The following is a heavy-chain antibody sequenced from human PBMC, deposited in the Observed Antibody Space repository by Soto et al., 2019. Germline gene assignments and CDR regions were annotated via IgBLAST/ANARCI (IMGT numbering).Heavy chain of an antibody. CDR2: IYWDDDK. J-gene: IGHJ5*02. V-gene: IGHV2-5*02. Sequence: QITLKESGPTLVKPTQTLTLTCTFSGFSLSTSGVGVGWIRQPPGKALEWLALIYWDDDKRYSPSLKSRLTITKDPXRNXVXLTMTNMDPVDTATYYCAHSRGYYYGSGSYSNWFDPWGQGTLVTVSS. CDR3: AHSRGYYYGSGSYSNWFDP. CDR1: GFSLSTSGVG. D-gene: IGHD3-10*01.